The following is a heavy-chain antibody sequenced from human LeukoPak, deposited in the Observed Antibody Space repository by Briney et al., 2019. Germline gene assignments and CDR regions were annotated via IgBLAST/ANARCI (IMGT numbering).Heavy chain of an antibody. Sequence: SMSSYIYHADSVKGRFTISRDNAKNSLYLQMNSLRAEDTAVYYCARHYYDSSGYYYYYYYMDVWGKGTTVTISS. V-gene: IGHV3-21*01. D-gene: IGHD3-22*01. J-gene: IGHJ6*03. CDR2: SMSSYI. CDR3: ARHYYDSSGYYYYYYYMDV.